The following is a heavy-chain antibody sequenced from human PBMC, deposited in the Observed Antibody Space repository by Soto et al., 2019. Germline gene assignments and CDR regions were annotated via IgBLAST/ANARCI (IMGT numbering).Heavy chain of an antibody. D-gene: IGHD6-19*01. V-gene: IGHV1-2*04. Sequence: ASVKVSCKASGYTFTGCYMHWVRQAPGQGLEWMGWINPNSGGTNYAEKLHGWVTMNRDTSISTAYMELSRLRSADTAVYYCAASYPGGWYAFDYWGQGTLVTVTS. CDR2: INPNSGGT. J-gene: IGHJ4*02. CDR1: GYTFTGCY. CDR3: AASYPGGWYAFDY.